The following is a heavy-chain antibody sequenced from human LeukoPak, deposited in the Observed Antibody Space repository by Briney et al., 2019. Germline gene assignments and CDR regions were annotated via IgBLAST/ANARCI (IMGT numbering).Heavy chain of an antibody. Sequence: KSGGSLRLSCAASGFTFNNYAMTWVRQAPGKGLEWVSAISGSGGSTYYADSVKGRFTISRDNAKNSLYLQMNSVRAEDTAVYYCARAGPSSTSCCYWFDPWGQGTLVTVSS. CDR1: GFTFNNYA. CDR3: ARAGPSSTSCCYWFDP. CDR2: ISGSGGST. J-gene: IGHJ5*02. V-gene: IGHV3-23*01. D-gene: IGHD2-2*01.